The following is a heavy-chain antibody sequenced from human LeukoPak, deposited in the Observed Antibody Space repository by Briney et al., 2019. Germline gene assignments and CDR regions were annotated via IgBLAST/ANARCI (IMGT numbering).Heavy chain of an antibody. V-gene: IGHV3-48*01. CDR2: INYGNRPT. J-gene: IGHJ4*02. CDR1: GFTSSSYH. CDR3: VRDYQWSLEF. Sequence: AGGSLRLSCAASGFTSSSYHMPWVRQAPGKGLEWLSYINYGNRPTYYADSVKGRFTISRDNAKNSLYLQLDGLRVKDTAVYYCVRDYQWSLEFWGQGTPVTVSS. D-gene: IGHD1-1*01.